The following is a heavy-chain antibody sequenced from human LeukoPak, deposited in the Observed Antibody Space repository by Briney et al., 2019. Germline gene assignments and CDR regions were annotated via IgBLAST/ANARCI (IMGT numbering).Heavy chain of an antibody. D-gene: IGHD4-23*01. CDR1: GGSISGYY. V-gene: IGHV4-59*12. CDR3: ARGLRSGGNSLYY. Sequence: SETLSLTCTVSGGSISGYYWSWVRQPPGKGLEYIGYIYSSGSTKYNPSLKSRVTISVDTSKNQFSLKLSSVTAADTAVYYCARGLRSGGNSLYYWGQGTLVTVSS. J-gene: IGHJ4*02. CDR2: IYSSGST.